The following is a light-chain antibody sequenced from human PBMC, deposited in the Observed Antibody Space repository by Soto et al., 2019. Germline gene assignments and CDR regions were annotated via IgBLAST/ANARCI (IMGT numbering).Light chain of an antibody. CDR3: AAWDDSLNGPV. Sequence: QAVVTQPPSASGTPGQRVTISCSGSSSNIGSNTVNWYQQLPGTAPKLLIYSNNQRPSGVPDRFSGSKSGTSASLAISGLQSEDGADYYCAAWDDSLNGPVFGGGTKLTVL. V-gene: IGLV1-44*01. CDR1: SSNIGSNT. J-gene: IGLJ2*01. CDR2: SNN.